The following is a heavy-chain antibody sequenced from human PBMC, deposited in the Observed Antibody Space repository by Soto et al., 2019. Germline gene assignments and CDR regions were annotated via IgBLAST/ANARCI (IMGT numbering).Heavy chain of an antibody. J-gene: IGHJ5*02. Sequence: ASVKVSCKVSGYTLTELSMHWVRQAPGKGLEWMGGFDPEDGETIYAQKFQGRVTMTEDTSTDTAYMELSSLRSEDTAVYYCATDRSITIFGVVQEGFDPWGQGTLVTVSS. D-gene: IGHD3-3*01. V-gene: IGHV1-24*01. CDR2: FDPEDGET. CDR1: GYTLTELS. CDR3: ATDRSITIFGVVQEGFDP.